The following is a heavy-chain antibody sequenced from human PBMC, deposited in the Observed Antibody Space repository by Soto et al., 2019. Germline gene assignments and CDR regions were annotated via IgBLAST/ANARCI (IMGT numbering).Heavy chain of an antibody. Sequence: SETLSLTCAVSGGSISSSNWWSWVRQPPGKGLEWIGEIYHSGSTNYNPSLKSRVTISVDKSKNQFSLKLSSVTAADTAVYYCARGAVAGTAGNNYYYYYGMDVWGQGTTVTVS. CDR2: IYHSGST. CDR1: GGSISSSNW. CDR3: ARGAVAGTAGNNYYYYYGMDV. D-gene: IGHD6-19*01. V-gene: IGHV4-4*02. J-gene: IGHJ6*02.